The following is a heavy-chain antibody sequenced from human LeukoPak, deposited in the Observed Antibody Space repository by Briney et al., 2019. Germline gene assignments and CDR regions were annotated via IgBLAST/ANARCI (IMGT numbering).Heavy chain of an antibody. D-gene: IGHD5-18*01. CDR1: GFKYDDHA. Sequence: GRSLRLSCAASGFKYDDHAMHLVRQAPGKGLEWVSGITWNSGRIGYADSVKGRFTISRDNAKNSLYLQVNSLREEDTALYYCAKDRTAYSYGSIDHWGQGTLVTVSS. J-gene: IGHJ4*02. CDR2: ITWNSGRI. V-gene: IGHV3-9*01. CDR3: AKDRTAYSYGSIDH.